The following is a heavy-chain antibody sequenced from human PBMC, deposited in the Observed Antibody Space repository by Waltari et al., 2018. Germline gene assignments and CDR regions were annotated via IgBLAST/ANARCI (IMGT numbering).Heavy chain of an antibody. CDR1: GFTFSSYA. CDR2: ISGIGGST. Sequence: EVQLVESGGGLVQPGGSLRLSCAASGFTFSSYAMSWVRQAPGKGLEWVSAISGIGGSTYYADSVKCRFTISRDNSKKSLYLQMTSLRAEDTAVYYCAQQLDGWSRSPFDYWGQGTLVTVSS. CDR3: AQQLDGWSRSPFDY. D-gene: IGHD2-15*01. J-gene: IGHJ4*02. V-gene: IGHV3-23*04.